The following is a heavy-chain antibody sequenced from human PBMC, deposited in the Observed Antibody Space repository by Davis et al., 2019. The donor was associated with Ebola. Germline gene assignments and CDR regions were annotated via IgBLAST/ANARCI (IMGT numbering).Heavy chain of an antibody. V-gene: IGHV1-18*01. Sequence: AASVKVSCKASGYTFVHYGLNWVRQAPGQGLEWMAWISTYNGHTNYAQNFQGRVTMTRDTSTNTAYMELRSLRSDDTAVYYCARGRGPENLGFDSWGQGTLVTVSS. CDR3: ARGRGPENLGFDS. CDR2: ISTYNGHT. J-gene: IGHJ4*02. CDR1: GYTFVHYG.